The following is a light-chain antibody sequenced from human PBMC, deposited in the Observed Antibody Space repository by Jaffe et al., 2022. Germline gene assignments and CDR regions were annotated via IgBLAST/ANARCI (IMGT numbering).Light chain of an antibody. CDR3: QQSYT. V-gene: IGKV1-39*01. J-gene: IGKJ2*01. CDR1: QSISSY. Sequence: DIQMTQSPSSLSASVGDGITITCRASQSISSYLNWYQQKPGKAPKLLIYAASNLQSGVPSRFSGSGSGTEFTLTISSLQPEDSATYFCQQSYTFGQGTKLEIK. CDR2: AAS.